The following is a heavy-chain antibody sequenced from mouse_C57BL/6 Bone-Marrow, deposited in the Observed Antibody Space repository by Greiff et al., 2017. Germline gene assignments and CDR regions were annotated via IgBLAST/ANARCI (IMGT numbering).Heavy chain of an antibody. CDR3: ARSNDYDDYTMDY. CDR1: GYTFTNYW. CDR2: IHPYGGSP. J-gene: IGHJ4*01. D-gene: IGHD2-4*01. V-gene: IGHV1-64*01. Sequence: QVQLQQPGAELVKPGASVKLSCKASGYTFTNYWMHWVKQRPGQGLEWIGVIHPYGGSPDYNEKFKSKATLTVDKSSRTAYMELSSLTSEDSAVYYCARSNDYDDYTMDYWGQGTSATVTA.